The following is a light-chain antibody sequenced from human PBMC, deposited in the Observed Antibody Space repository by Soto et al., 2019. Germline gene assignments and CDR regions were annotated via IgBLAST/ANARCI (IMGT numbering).Light chain of an antibody. CDR2: DAS. CDR1: QSVSSY. V-gene: IGKV3-11*01. J-gene: IGKJ5*01. CDR3: QQRSNWIT. Sequence: EIVLTQSPATLSLSPGERATLSCRASQSVSSYLAWYQQKPGQAPRLLIYDASSRATGIPARFSGSGSGTDFTLTISSLEPEDFAIDYCQQRSNWITFGQGTRLEIE.